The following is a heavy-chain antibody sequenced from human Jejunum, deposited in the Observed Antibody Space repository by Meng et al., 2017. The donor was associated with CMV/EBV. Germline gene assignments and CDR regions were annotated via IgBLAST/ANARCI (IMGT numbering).Heavy chain of an antibody. Sequence: SCAASGFTFNTYTMNWVRQAPGKGLEWLSYISSSGTTTYYVDSVRGRFTISRDNAKNSLYLQMSSLRGEDTAVYYCARRRDYFDSWGQGTLVTVSS. CDR1: GFTFNTYT. V-gene: IGHV3-48*04. CDR3: ARRRDYFDS. CDR2: ISSSGTTT. J-gene: IGHJ4*02.